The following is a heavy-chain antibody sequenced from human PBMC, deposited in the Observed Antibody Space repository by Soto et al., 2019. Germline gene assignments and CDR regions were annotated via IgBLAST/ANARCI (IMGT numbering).Heavy chain of an antibody. CDR2: MNPNSGNT. J-gene: IGHJ6*03. Sequence: QVPLVQSGAEVKKPGASVKVSCKASGYTFTSYDINWVRQATGQGLEWMGWMNPNSGNTGYAQKFQGRVTMTRNTSISTAYMELSSLRSEDTAVYYCARASPNYDILTGYYNYMDVWGKGTTVTVSS. CDR1: GYTFTSYD. D-gene: IGHD3-9*01. V-gene: IGHV1-8*01. CDR3: ARASPNYDILTGYYNYMDV.